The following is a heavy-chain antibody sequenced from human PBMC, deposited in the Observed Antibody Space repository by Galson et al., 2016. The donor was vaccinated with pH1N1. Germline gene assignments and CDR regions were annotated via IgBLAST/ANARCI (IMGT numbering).Heavy chain of an antibody. J-gene: IGHJ4*02. V-gene: IGHV4-39*01. CDR3: ARQNLQAGREDEYYFDY. CDR1: GGSISSSTYY. CDR2: IYYSGST. Sequence: TLSLTCTVSGGSISSSTYYWGWIRQPPGKGLEWTGSIYYSGSTYYNPSLKSRVTISADMSKNQFSLKLSSVTAADTAVHYCARQNLQAGREDEYYFDYWGQGTPVTVSS.